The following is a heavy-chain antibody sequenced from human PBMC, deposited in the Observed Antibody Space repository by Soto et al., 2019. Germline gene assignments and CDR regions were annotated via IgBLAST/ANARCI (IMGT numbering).Heavy chain of an antibody. CDR1: GFSLSTSGVG. Sequence: QITLKESGPTLVKPTQTLTLTRTFSGFSLSTSGVGVGWIRQPPGKALEWLALIYWDDDKRYSPSLKSRLTNTKDTSKNQVVLTMTNMDPVDTATYYCAHWYYYDSSGYYRYYFDYWGQGTLVTVSS. CDR2: IYWDDDK. CDR3: AHWYYYDSSGYYRYYFDY. V-gene: IGHV2-5*02. D-gene: IGHD3-22*01. J-gene: IGHJ4*02.